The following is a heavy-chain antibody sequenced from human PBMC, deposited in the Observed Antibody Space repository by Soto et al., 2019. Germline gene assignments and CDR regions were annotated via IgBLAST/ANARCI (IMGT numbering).Heavy chain of an antibody. J-gene: IGHJ5*02. Sequence: EVALVESGGGLVQPGGSLRLSCSASGFTVSSNYMSWVRQAPGKGLEWVSVIYSGGTTYYADSVKGRLTISRDNSKNTLYLQMNSLRAEDTAVYYCARNGDSSDYRGWFDPWGQGTLVTVSP. CDR1: GFTVSSNY. V-gene: IGHV3-66*01. CDR3: ARNGDSSDYRGWFDP. D-gene: IGHD3-22*01. CDR2: IYSGGTT.